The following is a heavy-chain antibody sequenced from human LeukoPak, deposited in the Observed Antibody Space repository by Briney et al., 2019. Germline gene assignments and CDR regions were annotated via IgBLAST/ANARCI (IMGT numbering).Heavy chain of an antibody. CDR1: DGSISSYY. CDR3: ARGVSGYTYGSYYYYYMDV. Sequence: SETLSLTCTVSDGSISSYYWSWIRQPPGKGLEWIGYIYTSGSTNYNPSLQSRVTISVDTSKNQFSLKLSSVTAADTAVYYCARGVSGYTYGSYYYYYMDVWGKGTTVTVSS. CDR2: IYTSGST. D-gene: IGHD5-18*01. V-gene: IGHV4-4*09. J-gene: IGHJ6*03.